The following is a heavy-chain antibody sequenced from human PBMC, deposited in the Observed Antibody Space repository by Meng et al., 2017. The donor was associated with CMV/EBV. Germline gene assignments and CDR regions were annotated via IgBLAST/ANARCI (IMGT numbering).Heavy chain of an antibody. CDR3: ARGVPLGIIYSFDY. CDR1: GYTFTGYG. J-gene: IGHJ4*01. V-gene: IGHV1-18*01. D-gene: IGHD2-21*01. Sequence: HVQVVQSGVEVKKPGVSVKVPCKASGYTFTGYGISWVRQAPGQGLEWMGWISVYNGHTNFAQNLQGRVTMTTDTSTSTAYVELGSLRSDDTAIYYCARGVPLGIIYSFDYWGQGTLVTVSS. CDR2: ISVYNGHT.